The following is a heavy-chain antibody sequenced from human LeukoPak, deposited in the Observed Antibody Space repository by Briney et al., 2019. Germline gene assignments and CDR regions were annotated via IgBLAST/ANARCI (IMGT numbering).Heavy chain of an antibody. J-gene: IGHJ3*02. Sequence: SETLSLTCTVSGGPISSYYWSWIRQPPGKGLEWIGYFYYSGSTNYNPSLKSRVTISVDTSKNQFSLKLSSVTAADTAVYYCARAYYYDSSGYPDAFDIWGQGTMVTVSS. D-gene: IGHD3-22*01. CDR1: GGPISSYY. V-gene: IGHV4-59*01. CDR2: FYYSGST. CDR3: ARAYYYDSSGYPDAFDI.